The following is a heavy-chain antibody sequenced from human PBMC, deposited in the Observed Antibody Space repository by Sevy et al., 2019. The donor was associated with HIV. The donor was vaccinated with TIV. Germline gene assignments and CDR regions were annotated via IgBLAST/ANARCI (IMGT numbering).Heavy chain of an antibody. D-gene: IGHD2-15*01. CDR1: GFSLSTSGVG. CDR3: AHSAGYCSGGSCYSGDDAFDI. J-gene: IGHJ3*02. CDR2: IYWDDDK. V-gene: IGHV2-5*02. Sequence: SGPTLVNPTQTLTLTCTFSGFSLSTSGVGVGWIRQPPGKALEWLALIYWDDDKRYSPSLKSRLTITKDTSKNQVVLTMTNMDPVDTATYYCAHSAGYCSGGSCYSGDDAFDIWGQGTMVTVSS.